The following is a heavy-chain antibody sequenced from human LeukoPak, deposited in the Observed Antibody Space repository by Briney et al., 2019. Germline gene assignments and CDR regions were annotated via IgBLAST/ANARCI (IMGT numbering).Heavy chain of an antibody. Sequence: SETLSLTCTVSGGSVSSGSHYWSWIRQPPGKRLEWIGYINDSGSTSYNPSLKSRVTISVDTSQNQFSLKLTSVTAADTAVYYCARAVVPYYFDYWGQGTLVTVSS. CDR1: GGSVSSGSHY. CDR2: INDSGST. V-gene: IGHV4-61*01. CDR3: ARAVVPYYFDY. J-gene: IGHJ4*02. D-gene: IGHD3-22*01.